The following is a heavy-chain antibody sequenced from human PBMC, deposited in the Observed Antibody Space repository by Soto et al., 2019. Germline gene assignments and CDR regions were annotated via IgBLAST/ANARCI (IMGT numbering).Heavy chain of an antibody. D-gene: IGHD3-3*01. J-gene: IGHJ4*02. CDR1: GYNFAGYW. CDR3: ARGGVSTRTFDY. Sequence: GESLKISCKGSGYNFAGYWIAWVRQMPGKGLELMGIIYPSDSDTRYRPSFQGQVTISADKSISSAYLQWSSLRASDTAMYYCARGGVSTRTFDYWGQGSPVTVSS. CDR2: IYPSDSDT. V-gene: IGHV5-51*01.